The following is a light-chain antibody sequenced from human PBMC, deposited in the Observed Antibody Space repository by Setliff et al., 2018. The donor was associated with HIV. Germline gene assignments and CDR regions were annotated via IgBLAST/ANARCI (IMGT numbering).Light chain of an antibody. CDR3: QSYDSILSASV. CDR2: DVN. CDR1: DNDLGTYNY. Sequence: QSVLTQPASVSGSPGQSIAISCTGTDNDLGTYNYVSWYQQHPGKAPKLIIFDVNHRPSGVSDRFSGSKSGTSASLAITGLQAEDEADYYCQSYDSILSASVFGSGTKVTVL. J-gene: IGLJ1*01. V-gene: IGLV2-14*03.